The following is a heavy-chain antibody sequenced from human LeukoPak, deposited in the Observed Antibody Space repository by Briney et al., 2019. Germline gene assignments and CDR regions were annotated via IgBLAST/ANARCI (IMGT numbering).Heavy chain of an antibody. J-gene: IGHJ4*02. D-gene: IGHD4-17*01. CDR1: GFTFSSYG. CDR2: ISYDGSNK. CDR3: AYGDYDY. Sequence: GGALRLSCGASGFTFSSYGMHWVRQAPGKGLEWVAVISYDGSNKYYADSVKGRFTISRDNSKNTLYRQMNSLRAEDTAVYYCAYGDYDYWRQGTLVTVSS. V-gene: IGHV3-30*03.